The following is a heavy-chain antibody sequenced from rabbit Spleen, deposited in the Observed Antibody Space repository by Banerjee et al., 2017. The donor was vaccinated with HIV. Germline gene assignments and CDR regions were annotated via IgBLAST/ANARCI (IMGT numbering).Heavy chain of an antibody. Sequence: EQLVESGGGLVQPGGSLKLSCKASGFDFSNYGVTWVRQAPGKGLDLIGCIYAGDGSTDYANWVNGRFTISKTSSTVDLKMTSLTAADTATYFCARDLAGVIGWNFGWWGQGTLVTVS. V-gene: IGHV1S21*01. CDR3: ARDLAGVIGWNFGW. D-gene: IGHD4-1*01. J-gene: IGHJ6*01. CDR1: GFDFSNYG. CDR2: IYAGDGST.